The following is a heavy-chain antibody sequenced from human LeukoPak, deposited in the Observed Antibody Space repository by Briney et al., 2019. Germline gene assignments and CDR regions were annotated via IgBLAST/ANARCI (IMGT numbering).Heavy chain of an antibody. V-gene: IGHV4-39*01. D-gene: IGHD2-15*01. Sequence: SETLSLTCTVSGGSISSGGYYWSWIRQPPGKGLEWIGEINHSGSTNYNPSLKSRVTISVDTSKNQFSLKLSSVTAADTAVYYCARQGPLWYYYYYMDVWGKGTTVTVSS. J-gene: IGHJ6*03. CDR2: INHSGST. CDR3: ARQGPLWYYYYYMDV. CDR1: GGSISSGGYY.